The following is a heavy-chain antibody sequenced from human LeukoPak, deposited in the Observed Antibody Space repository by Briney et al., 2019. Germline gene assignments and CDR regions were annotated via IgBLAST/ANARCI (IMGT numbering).Heavy chain of an antibody. J-gene: IGHJ5*02. V-gene: IGHV1-8*01. CDR2: MNPNSGNT. Sequence: ASVKVSCKASGYTFISQDINWLRQAPGQGLEWMGWMNPNSGNTGYAQKFQGRITLTRDTTIGTAYMELSSLTSEDTAVYYCTRGLDSSSWSSDWFDPWGQGTPVTVSS. CDR3: TRGLDSSSWSSDWFDP. D-gene: IGHD6-13*01. CDR1: GYTFISQD.